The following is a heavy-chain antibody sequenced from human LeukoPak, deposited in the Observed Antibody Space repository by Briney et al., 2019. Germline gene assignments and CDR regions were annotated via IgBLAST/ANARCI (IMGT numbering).Heavy chain of an antibody. Sequence: ASVKVSCKASGYTFTSYGISWVRQAPGQGLEWMGWISAYNGNTNYAQKLQGRVTMTTDMSTSTDYMELSSLRSEDTAIYYCARDNSVGDNAWWFDPWGQGTLVTVSS. CDR3: ARDNSVGDNAWWFDP. CDR1: GYTFTSYG. D-gene: IGHD1-26*01. CDR2: ISAYNGNT. J-gene: IGHJ5*02. V-gene: IGHV1-18*01.